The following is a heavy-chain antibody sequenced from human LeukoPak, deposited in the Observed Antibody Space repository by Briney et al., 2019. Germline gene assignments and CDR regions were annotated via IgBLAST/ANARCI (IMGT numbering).Heavy chain of an antibody. CDR1: GYTFTGYY. D-gene: IGHD3-3*01. CDR2: INPNSGGT. V-gene: IGHV1-2*02. Sequence: ASVKVSCKASGYTFTGYYMHWVRQAPGQGLEWMGWINPNSGGTNYAQKFQGRVTMTRDTSISTAYMELRSLRSDDTAVYYCARGSHDYDFWSGYPNTAFDYWGQGTLVTVSS. J-gene: IGHJ4*02. CDR3: ARGSHDYDFWSGYPNTAFDY.